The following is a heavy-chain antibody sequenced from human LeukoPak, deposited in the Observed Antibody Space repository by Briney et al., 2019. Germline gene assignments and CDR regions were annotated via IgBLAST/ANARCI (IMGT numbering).Heavy chain of an antibody. Sequence: PGGSLRLSCAASGFTVSSNYMSWVRQAPGKGLEWVSIIYSGGSTSYADSVKGRFTISRDNSNNRLYLQMNSLRAEDTAVYYCARDRGYDILTGYTDYWGQGTLVTVSS. CDR2: IYSGGST. J-gene: IGHJ4*02. CDR1: GFTVSSNY. D-gene: IGHD3-9*01. V-gene: IGHV3-66*01. CDR3: ARDRGYDILTGYTDY.